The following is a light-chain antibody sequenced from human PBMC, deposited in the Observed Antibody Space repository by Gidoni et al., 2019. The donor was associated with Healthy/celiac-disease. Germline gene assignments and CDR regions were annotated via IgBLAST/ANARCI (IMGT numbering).Light chain of an antibody. Sequence: DIVMTQSPLSLPVTPGEPASISCRSSQSLLHSNGYNYLDWYLQKPGQSPQLLIYLCSNRASGVPDRFSGSGSGTDFTLKISRVEAEDVGVYYCMQALQTPPLTFXGXTKVEIK. CDR1: QSLLHSNGYNY. V-gene: IGKV2-28*01. CDR2: LCS. J-gene: IGKJ4*01. CDR3: MQALQTPPLT.